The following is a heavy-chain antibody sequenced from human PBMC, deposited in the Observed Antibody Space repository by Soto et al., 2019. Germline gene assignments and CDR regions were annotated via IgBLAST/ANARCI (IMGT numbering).Heavy chain of an antibody. D-gene: IGHD2-15*01. J-gene: IGHJ6*03. CDR3: AKAYCSGGSCYYYYYYMDV. CDR1: GFTFSSYA. Sequence: EVQLLESGGGLVQPGGSLRLSCAASGFTFSSYAMSWVRQAPGKGLEWVSAISGSGGSTYYADSVKGRFTISRDNSKNTLYLQMISMRAEDTAVYYCAKAYCSGGSCYYYYYYMDVWGKGTTVTVSS. CDR2: ISGSGGST. V-gene: IGHV3-23*01.